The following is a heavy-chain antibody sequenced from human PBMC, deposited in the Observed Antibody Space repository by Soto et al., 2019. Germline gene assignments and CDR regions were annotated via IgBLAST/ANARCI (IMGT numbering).Heavy chain of an antibody. CDR2: INPNSGGT. J-gene: IGHJ6*03. D-gene: IGHD1-1*01. V-gene: IGHV1-2*02. CDR3: ARGPPNGYNWNTYYYYYYMDV. Sequence: ASVKVSCKASGYTFTGYYMHWVRQAPRQRQECMGWINPNSGGTNYSQKFQGRDTMTRDTSASTAYMELSSLRSEDTAVYYCARGPPNGYNWNTYYYYYYMDVWGKGTTVTVSS. CDR1: GYTFTGYY.